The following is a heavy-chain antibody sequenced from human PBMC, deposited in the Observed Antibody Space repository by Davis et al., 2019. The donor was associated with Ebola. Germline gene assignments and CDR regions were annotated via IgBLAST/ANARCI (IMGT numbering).Heavy chain of an antibody. D-gene: IGHD5-12*01. Sequence: GESLKISCAASGFTFSSYWMHWVRQAPGKGLVWVSRINSDESSTSYADSVKGRFTISRDNAKNTLYLQMSSLRAEDTAVYYCARDFYGYSSYNFDYWGQGTLVTVSS. CDR1: GFTFSSYW. V-gene: IGHV3-74*01. CDR2: INSDESST. CDR3: ARDFYGYSSYNFDY. J-gene: IGHJ4*02.